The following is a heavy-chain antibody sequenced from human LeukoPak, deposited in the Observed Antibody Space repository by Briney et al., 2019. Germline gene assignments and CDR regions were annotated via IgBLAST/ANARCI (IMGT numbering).Heavy chain of an antibody. CDR1: EFTFSNYA. J-gene: IGHJ4*02. V-gene: IGHV3-30-3*01. CDR2: ISYDGSNK. D-gene: IGHD2-2*01. Sequence: PGGSLRLSCAASEFTFSNYAMHWVRQAPGKGLEWVAVISYDGSNKFYADSVKGRFTISRDNSKNTLYLQMSSLRAEDTAVYYCARDSTSSWLKEWVYYFDYWGQGTLVTVSS. CDR3: ARDSTSSWLKEWVYYFDY.